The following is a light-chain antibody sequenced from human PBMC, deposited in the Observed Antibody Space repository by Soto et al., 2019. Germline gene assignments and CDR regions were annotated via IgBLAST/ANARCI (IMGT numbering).Light chain of an antibody. CDR2: DAS. Sequence: EIVMTQSPGTLSVSTGQGATLSCRASHSVDSNLAWYQQKPGQAPRLLIYDASSRATGIPARFSGSGSGTDFTLTISSLEPEDFAVYYCQQRSNWPLTFGGGTKVDIK. V-gene: IGKV3-11*01. CDR3: QQRSNWPLT. CDR1: HSVDSN. J-gene: IGKJ4*01.